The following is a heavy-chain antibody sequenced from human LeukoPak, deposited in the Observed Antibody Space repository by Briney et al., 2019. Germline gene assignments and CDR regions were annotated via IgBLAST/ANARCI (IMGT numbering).Heavy chain of an antibody. D-gene: IGHD3-22*01. Sequence: SVKVSCKASGGTLSSYAISWVRQAPGQGLEWMGRIIPILGIANYAQKFQGRVTITADKSTSTAYMELSSLRSEDTAVYYCARDITTGFFDYWGQGTLVTVSS. CDR2: IIPILGIA. CDR1: GGTLSSYA. CDR3: ARDITTGFFDY. J-gene: IGHJ4*02. V-gene: IGHV1-69*04.